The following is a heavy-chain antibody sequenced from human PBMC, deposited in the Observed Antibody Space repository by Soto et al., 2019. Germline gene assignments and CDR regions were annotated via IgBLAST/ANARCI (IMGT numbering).Heavy chain of an antibody. CDR2: ISYDGSNK. D-gene: IGHD2-2*01. CDR3: ARRYKDGRRDCISSSCWFDP. J-gene: IGHJ5*02. V-gene: IGHV3-30-3*01. CDR1: GFTFNTYA. Sequence: GGSLRLSCAASGFTFNTYAMHWVRQAPGKGLEWVAVISYDGSNKYYADSVKGRFTISRDNSKNTLYLQMNSLRAEDTAVYYCARRYKDGRRDCISSSCWFDPWGKGTLVTVSS.